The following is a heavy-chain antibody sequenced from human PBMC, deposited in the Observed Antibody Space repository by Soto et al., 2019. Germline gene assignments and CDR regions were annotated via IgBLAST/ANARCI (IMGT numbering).Heavy chain of an antibody. CDR3: ARQSKLVYGMDV. J-gene: IGHJ6*02. D-gene: IGHD6-13*01. CDR1: GGSISSGGYS. V-gene: IGHV4-30-2*01. Sequence: SETLSLTCAVSGGSISSGGYSWSWIRQPPGKGLEWIGYIYHSGSTYYNPSLKSRVTISVDTSKNQFSLKLSSVTAADTAVYYCARQSKLVYGMDVWGQGTTVTVSS. CDR2: IYHSGST.